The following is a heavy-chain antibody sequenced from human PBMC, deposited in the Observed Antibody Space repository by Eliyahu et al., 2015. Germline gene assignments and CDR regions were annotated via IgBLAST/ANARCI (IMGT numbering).Heavy chain of an antibody. J-gene: IGHJ4*02. V-gene: IGHV3-64D*06. CDR2: ISSNGGNT. Sequence: EVQLVESGGGLVQPGGSLRLSXSASGFTFSSYAMHWVRQAPGKGLEFVSAISSNGGNTYYAESVRGRFTISRDNSKNTLYLQMTSLRAEDTAVYYCVRLGYCSSVSCYFDFWGQGTLVTVSS. CDR3: VRLGYCSSVSCYFDF. D-gene: IGHD2-2*01. CDR1: GFTFSSYA.